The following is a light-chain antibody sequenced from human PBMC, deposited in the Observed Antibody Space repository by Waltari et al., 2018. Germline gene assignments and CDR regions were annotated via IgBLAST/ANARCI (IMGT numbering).Light chain of an antibody. CDR3: SSFTTRSTWV. Sequence: QFALTQPASVSGSPGQSITISCTVTSSDLGTYDYVSWYQQHPAEAPRLILYDVSHRPSGVPNRFSGSKSDNTASLTISGLQAEDESDYYCSSFTTRSTWVFGGGTKLTVL. CDR1: SSDLGTYDY. J-gene: IGLJ3*02. CDR2: DVS. V-gene: IGLV2-14*03.